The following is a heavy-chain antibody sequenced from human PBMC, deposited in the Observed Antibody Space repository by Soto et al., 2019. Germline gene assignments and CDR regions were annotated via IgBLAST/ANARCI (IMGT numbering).Heavy chain of an antibody. D-gene: IGHD1-26*01. CDR2: MNPDTGNT. J-gene: IGHJ5*02. V-gene: IGHV1-8*01. Sequence: QVQLVQSGAEVKKPGASVKVSCQASGYTFTTYNINWVRQATGQGLEWMGWMNPDTGNTGYAQKFQGRVTMTRNPSINKAYMELSSLRSDDTAVYYCTRGFSLVRFDPWGQGTLVTVSS. CDR1: GYTFTTYN. CDR3: TRGFSLVRFDP.